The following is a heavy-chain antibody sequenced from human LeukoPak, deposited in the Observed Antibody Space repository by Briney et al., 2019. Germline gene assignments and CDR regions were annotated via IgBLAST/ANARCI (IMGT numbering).Heavy chain of an antibody. CDR1: GFTFSSYS. CDR3: AREGYYGSGARYYYYYMDV. CDR2: IKQDGSEK. D-gene: IGHD3-10*01. V-gene: IGHV3-7*01. J-gene: IGHJ6*03. Sequence: PGGSLRLSCAASGFTFSSYSMSWVRQAPGKGLEWVANIKQDGSEKYYVDSVKGRFTISRDNAKNSLYLQMNSLRAEDTAVYYCAREGYYGSGARYYYYYMDVWGKGTTVTISS.